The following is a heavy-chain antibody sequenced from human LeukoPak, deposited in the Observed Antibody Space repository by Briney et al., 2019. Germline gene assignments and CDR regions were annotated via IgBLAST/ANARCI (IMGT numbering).Heavy chain of an antibody. V-gene: IGHV3-64*01. CDR1: GFTFSSYA. CDR3: ARSPGEVVNPEYAFDI. CDR2: ISSNWGST. D-gene: IGHD3-10*01. Sequence: TAGSLRLSCAASGFTFSSYAMHWVRQAPGKGLEYVSAISSNWGSTYYANSVKGRFTISRDNSKNTLYLQMGSLRAEDMAVYYCARSPGEVVNPEYAFDIWGQGTMVTVSS. J-gene: IGHJ3*02.